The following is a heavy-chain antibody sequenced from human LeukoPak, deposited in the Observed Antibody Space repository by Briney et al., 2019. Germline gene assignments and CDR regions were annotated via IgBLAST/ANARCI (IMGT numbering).Heavy chain of an antibody. J-gene: IGHJ4*02. D-gene: IGHD3-3*01. CDR1: GYTFTIYG. Sequence: GAAVKVSCKASGYTFTIYGISWVRQAPGQGLEWMGGISAYNGNTNDAQKLQGRVTSTTDTSTSTAYMELRSVRYDDTAVYYCARDPADRYYDFWRGYAKGGSFDYWGQGTLVTVSS. V-gene: IGHV1-18*01. CDR2: ISAYNGNT. CDR3: ARDPADRYYDFWRGYAKGGSFDY.